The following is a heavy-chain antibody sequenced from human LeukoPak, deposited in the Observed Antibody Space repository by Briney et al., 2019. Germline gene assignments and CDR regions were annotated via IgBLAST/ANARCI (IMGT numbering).Heavy chain of an antibody. V-gene: IGHV3-23*01. CDR2: ISGSGGST. J-gene: IGHJ4*02. D-gene: IGHD3-10*02. Sequence: PGGSLRLSCAASGFTFSSYAMSWVRQAPGKGLEWVSAISGSGGSTYYADSVKGRFTVSRDISKNTLYLQMNSLRAEDTPVYYSTKLMEPTFGTFDNWGQGTLVTVSS. CDR1: GFTFSSYA. CDR3: TKLMEPTFGTFDN.